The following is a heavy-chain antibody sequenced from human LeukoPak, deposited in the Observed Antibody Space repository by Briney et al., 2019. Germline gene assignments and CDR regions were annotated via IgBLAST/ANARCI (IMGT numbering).Heavy chain of an antibody. Sequence: ASVKVSCKASGYTFTSYGISWVRQAPGQGLEWMGWISAYNGNTNYAQKLQGRVTMTTDTSTSTVYMELSSLRSEDTAVYYCANQLGYCSSTSCFLDYWGQGTLVTVSS. D-gene: IGHD2-2*01. J-gene: IGHJ4*02. CDR2: ISAYNGNT. V-gene: IGHV1-18*01. CDR1: GYTFTSYG. CDR3: ANQLGYCSSTSCFLDY.